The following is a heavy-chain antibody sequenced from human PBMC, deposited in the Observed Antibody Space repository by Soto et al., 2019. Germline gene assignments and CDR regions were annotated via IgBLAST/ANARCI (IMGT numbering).Heavy chain of an antibody. CDR1: GFTFSSYG. J-gene: IGHJ4*02. D-gene: IGHD2-2*02. CDR2: IWYDGSNK. V-gene: IGHV3-33*01. Sequence: QVQLVESGGGVVQPGRSLRLSCAASGFTFSSYGMHWVRQAPGKGLEWVAVIWYDGSNKYYADSVKGRFTISRDNSKNTLYLQMNSLRAEDTAVYYCARGPPDIVVVPAAIPFDYWGQGTLVPVSS. CDR3: ARGPPDIVVVPAAIPFDY.